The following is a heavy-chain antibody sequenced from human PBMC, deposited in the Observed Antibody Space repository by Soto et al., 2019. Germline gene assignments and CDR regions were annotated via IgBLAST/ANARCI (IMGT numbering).Heavy chain of an antibody. CDR1: GGSVSSGSYY. CDR2: IYYSGRT. CDR3: GGVAATQGVYGMDV. Sequence: QVQLQESGPGLVKPSETLSLTCTVSGGSVSSGSYYWSWIRQPPGKGLEWIGYIYYSGRTNYNPALKSRLTMSVDASKNQGSMKLSSVTAADTAVYNCGGVAATQGVYGMDVWGQGTTVTVSS. V-gene: IGHV4-61*01. J-gene: IGHJ6*02. D-gene: IGHD2-15*01.